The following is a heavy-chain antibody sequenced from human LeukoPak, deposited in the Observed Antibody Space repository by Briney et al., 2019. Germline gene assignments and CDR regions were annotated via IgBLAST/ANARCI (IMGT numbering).Heavy chain of an antibody. CDR2: ISGSGGST. J-gene: IGHJ4*02. Sequence: GGSLRLSCAASGFTFSSYAMSWVRQAPGKGLEWVSAISGSGGSTYYADSVKSRFTISRDNSKNTLYLQMNSLRAEDTAVYYCAKDGGIAAAGGYFDYWGQGTLVTVSS. V-gene: IGHV3-23*01. CDR3: AKDGGIAAAGGYFDY. CDR1: GFTFSSYA. D-gene: IGHD6-13*01.